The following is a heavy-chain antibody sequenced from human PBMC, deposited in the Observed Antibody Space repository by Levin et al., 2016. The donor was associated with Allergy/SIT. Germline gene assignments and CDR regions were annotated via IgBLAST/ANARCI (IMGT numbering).Heavy chain of an antibody. J-gene: IGHJ2*01. CDR2: ISSSGSTI. Sequence: WIRQPPGKGLEWVSYISSSGSTIYYADSVKGRFTISRDNAKNSLYLQMNSLRAEDTAVYYCARDIHYDYVWGSPRYFDLWGRGTLVTVSS. V-gene: IGHV3-48*03. CDR3: ARDIHYDYVWGSPRYFDL. D-gene: IGHD3-16*01.